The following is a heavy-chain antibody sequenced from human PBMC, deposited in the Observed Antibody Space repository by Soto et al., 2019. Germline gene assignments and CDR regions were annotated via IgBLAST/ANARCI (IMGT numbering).Heavy chain of an antibody. Sequence: QVQLVQSGAEVKKPGASVKVSCKASGYTFTSNGITWVRQAPGQGLEWMGWISAYNGNTNYAQKLQGRVTMTTDTSTSTAYMELRSLRSDDTAVYYCARDLAYCGGDCYPIDYWGQGTLVTVSS. J-gene: IGHJ4*02. V-gene: IGHV1-18*01. CDR3: ARDLAYCGGDCYPIDY. CDR2: ISAYNGNT. D-gene: IGHD2-21*02. CDR1: GYTFTSNG.